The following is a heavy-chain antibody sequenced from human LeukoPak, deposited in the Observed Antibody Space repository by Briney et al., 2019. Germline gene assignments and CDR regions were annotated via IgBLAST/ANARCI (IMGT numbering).Heavy chain of an antibody. Sequence: GGSLRLSCAASGFTFSSYSMNWVRQAPGKGLEWVSSISSSSSYIYYADSVKGRFTISRDNAKNSLYLQMNSLRAEDTAVYYCARSGGLRFLEWLLDYWGQGTLVTVSS. D-gene: IGHD3-3*01. CDR3: ARSGGLRFLEWLLDY. V-gene: IGHV3-21*01. J-gene: IGHJ4*02. CDR2: ISSSSSYI. CDR1: GFTFSSYS.